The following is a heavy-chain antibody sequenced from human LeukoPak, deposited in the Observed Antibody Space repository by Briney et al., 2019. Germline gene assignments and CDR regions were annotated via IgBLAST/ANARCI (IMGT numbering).Heavy chain of an antibody. V-gene: IGHV4-34*01. Sequence: SETLSLTCAVYGGSFSGYYWSWIRQPPGKGLEWIGEINHSGSTNYNPSLKSRVTISVDTSKNQSSLKLSSVTAADTAVYYCARGARGCSSTSCYRSVAYYYMDVWGKGTTVTVSS. D-gene: IGHD2-2*01. CDR2: INHSGST. CDR1: GGSFSGYY. CDR3: ARGARGCSSTSCYRSVAYYYMDV. J-gene: IGHJ6*03.